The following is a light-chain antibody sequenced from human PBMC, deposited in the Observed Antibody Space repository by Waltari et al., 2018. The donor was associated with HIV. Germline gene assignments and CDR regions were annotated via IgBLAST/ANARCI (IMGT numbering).Light chain of an antibody. V-gene: IGKV1-12*01. J-gene: IGKJ4*01. CDR3: QQADSFPHT. CDR2: AVS. Sequence: DIQMAQSPSSVTGSVGATVTITCRTSQSIGSSLAWYQHQPGRAPKLTIFAVSKLENGVPPRFAGSGSGTYFALTISSLQADDSATYYCQQADSFPHTFGGGTRVEIE. CDR1: QSIGSS.